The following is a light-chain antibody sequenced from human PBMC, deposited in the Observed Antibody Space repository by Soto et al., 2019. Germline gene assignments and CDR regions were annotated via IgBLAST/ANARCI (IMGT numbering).Light chain of an antibody. CDR2: STN. J-gene: IGLJ3*02. CDR3: VLYRGSGIGV. V-gene: IGLV8-61*01. CDR1: SGSVSTSYY. Sequence: QAVVTQEPSFSVSPGRTVTLTCGLSSGSVSTSYYPSWYQQTPGQAPRTLIYSTNTRSSGVPDRFSGSILGNKAALTITGAQADDESDYYCVLYRGSGIGVFGGGTKLTVL.